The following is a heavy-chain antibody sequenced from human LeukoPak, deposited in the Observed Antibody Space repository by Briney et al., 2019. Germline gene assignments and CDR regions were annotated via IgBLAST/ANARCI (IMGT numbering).Heavy chain of an antibody. J-gene: IGHJ4*02. CDR2: ISSSSSYI. V-gene: IGHV3-21*01. D-gene: IGHD2-8*01. CDR1: GFTFSSYS. CDR3: ARSEGTIDY. Sequence: GGSLRLSCAASGFTFSSYSMSWVRQAPGKGLEWVSSISSSSSYIYYADSVKGQLTISRDNAKNSLYLQMNSLRAEDTAVYYCARSEGTIDYWGQGTLVTVSS.